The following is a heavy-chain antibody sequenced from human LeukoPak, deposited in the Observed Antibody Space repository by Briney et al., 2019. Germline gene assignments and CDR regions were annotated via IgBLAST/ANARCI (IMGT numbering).Heavy chain of an antibody. J-gene: IGHJ3*02. CDR3: XXXXXXXXXXXGSDAFDI. V-gene: IGHV5-51*01. CDR2: IYPGDSDT. CDR1: GYSFTSYW. Sequence: GESLKISCKGSGYSFTSYWIGWVRQMPGKGLEWMGIIYPGDSDTRYSPSFQGQVTISADKSISTAYLQWISLNASDTARYYXXXXXXXXXXXXGSDAFDIWGQGTMVTVSS.